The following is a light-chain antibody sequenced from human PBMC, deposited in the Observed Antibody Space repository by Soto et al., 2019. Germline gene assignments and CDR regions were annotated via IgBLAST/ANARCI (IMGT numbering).Light chain of an antibody. V-gene: IGLV2-14*03. CDR2: DVT. J-gene: IGLJ1*01. Sequence: QSVLTQPASLSGSPGQSIAISCPGTSSEVGGYNYVSWYQHHPGEAPKLMIYDVTNRPSGVSNRFSGSKSGNTASLTISGLQTEDEADYYCSSYTSSSTRVFGTGTKVTVL. CDR3: SSYTSSSTRV. CDR1: SSEVGGYNY.